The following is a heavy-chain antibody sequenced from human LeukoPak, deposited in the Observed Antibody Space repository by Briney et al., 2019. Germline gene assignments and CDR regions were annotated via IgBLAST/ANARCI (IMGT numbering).Heavy chain of an antibody. CDR3: TRDYYDGSAYSSDY. CDR1: GFTFGDYA. Sequence: GGSLRLSCTASGFTFGDYAMSWVRQAPGKGLEWVGFIRSKAYGGTTEYAASVKGRFTISRDDSKSIAYLQMNSLKTEDTAVYYCTRDYYDGSAYSSDYWGQGTLVTVSS. D-gene: IGHD3-22*01. CDR2: IRSKAYGGTT. V-gene: IGHV3-49*04. J-gene: IGHJ4*02.